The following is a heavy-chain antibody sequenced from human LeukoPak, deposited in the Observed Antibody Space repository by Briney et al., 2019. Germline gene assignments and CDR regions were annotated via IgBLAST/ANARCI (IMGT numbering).Heavy chain of an antibody. D-gene: IGHD5-12*01. Sequence: SETLSLTCAVSGGSISSGGYSWSWLPQPPGKGLEWIGYIYYSGSTNYNPTLKSRVTISVDTSKNQFSLTLSSVTAADTAVYYCARGIVAPPTRLRWDYWGQGTLVTVSS. CDR2: IYYSGST. CDR1: GGSISSGGYS. CDR3: ARGIVAPPTRLRWDY. J-gene: IGHJ4*02. V-gene: IGHV4-61*08.